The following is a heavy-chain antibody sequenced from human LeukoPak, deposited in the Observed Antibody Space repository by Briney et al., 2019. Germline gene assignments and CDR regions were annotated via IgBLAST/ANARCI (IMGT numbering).Heavy chain of an antibody. V-gene: IGHV4-34*01. J-gene: IGHJ5*02. D-gene: IGHD2-15*01. Sequence: SETLSLTCAVYGGSFSGYYWSWIRQPPGKGLEWIGEINHSGSTNYNPSLKSRVTISVETSKNQFSLKLSSVTAADTAVYYCARGPSIVVVVAATHWFDPWGQGTLVTVSS. CDR1: GGSFSGYY. CDR2: INHSGST. CDR3: ARGPSIVVVVAATHWFDP.